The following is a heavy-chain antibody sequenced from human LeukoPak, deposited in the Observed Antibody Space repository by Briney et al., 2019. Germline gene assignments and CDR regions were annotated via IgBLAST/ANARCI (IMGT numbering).Heavy chain of an antibody. J-gene: IGHJ4*02. V-gene: IGHV1-46*01. CDR3: ARGGIVGATWDFPDY. CDR1: GGTFSSYA. CDR2: INPSGGST. Sequence: ASVKVSCKASGGTFSSYAISWVRQAPEQGLEWMGIINPSGGSTSYAQKFQGRVTMTRDMSTSTVYMELSSLRSEDTAVYYCARGGIVGATWDFPDYWGQGTLVTVSS. D-gene: IGHD1-26*01.